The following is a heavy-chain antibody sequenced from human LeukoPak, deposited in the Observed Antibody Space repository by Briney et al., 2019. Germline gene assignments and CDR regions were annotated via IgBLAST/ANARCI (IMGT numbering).Heavy chain of an antibody. Sequence: SQTLSLTCAISGDSVSNNNAAWNWVRQSPSRGLEWLGRTYYTSNWYNDYAISMKSRIVIKPDTSKNQFSLKLSSVTAADTAVYYCARDVPEGSNHLDYWGQGTLVTVSS. J-gene: IGHJ4*02. D-gene: IGHD4-11*01. CDR3: ARDVPEGSNHLDY. V-gene: IGHV6-1*01. CDR2: TYYTSNWYN. CDR1: GDSVSNNNAA.